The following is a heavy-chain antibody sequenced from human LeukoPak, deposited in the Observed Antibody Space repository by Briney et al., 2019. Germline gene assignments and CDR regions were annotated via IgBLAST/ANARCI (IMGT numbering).Heavy chain of an antibody. Sequence: SVKVSCKASGGTFSSYAISWVRQAPGQGLEWMGGIIPIFGTANYAQKFQGRVTITADESTSTAYMELSSLRSEDTAVYYCARERKGTGTTPPNRFYFDYWGQGTLVTVSS. CDR2: IIPIFGTA. D-gene: IGHD1-7*01. J-gene: IGHJ4*02. V-gene: IGHV1-69*01. CDR3: ARERKGTGTTPPNRFYFDY. CDR1: GGTFSSYA.